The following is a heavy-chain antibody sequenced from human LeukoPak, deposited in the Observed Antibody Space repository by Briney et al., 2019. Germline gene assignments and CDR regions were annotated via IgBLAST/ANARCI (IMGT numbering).Heavy chain of an antibody. J-gene: IGHJ4*02. CDR1: GGSISSSSYY. Sequence: SETLSLTCTVSGGSISSSSYYWGWIRQPPGKGLEWIGSICYSGSTYYNPSLKSRVTISVDTSKNQFSLKLSSVTAADTAVYYCARGRLVDIVVVVAARLSPFFDYWGQGTLVTVSS. CDR3: ARGRLVDIVVVVAARLSPFFDY. V-gene: IGHV4-39*07. D-gene: IGHD2-15*01. CDR2: ICYSGST.